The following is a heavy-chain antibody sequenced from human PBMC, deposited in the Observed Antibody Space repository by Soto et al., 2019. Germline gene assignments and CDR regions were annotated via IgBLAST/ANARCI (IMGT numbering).Heavy chain of an antibody. J-gene: IGHJ6*02. CDR2: ISYDGSNK. CDR3: ARATDTAMDYYYYYGMDV. CDR1: GFTFSSYA. Sequence: GGSLRLSCAASGFTFSSYAMHWVRQAPGKGLEWVAVISYDGSNKYYADSVKGRFTISRDNSKNTLYLQMNSLRAEDTAVYYCARATDTAMDYYYYYGMDVWGQGTTVTVSS. V-gene: IGHV3-30-3*01. D-gene: IGHD5-18*01.